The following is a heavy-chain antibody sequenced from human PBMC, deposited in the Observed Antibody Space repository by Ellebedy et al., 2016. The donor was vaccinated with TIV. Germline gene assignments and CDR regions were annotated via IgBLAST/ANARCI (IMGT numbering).Heavy chain of an antibody. Sequence: PGGSLRPSCQASGFTFNNHAVSWLRQAPGKGLEWISGTGSTFSADSVQGRFTVSRDNSKQMVYLQMNSLTSEDTGVYYCAREAGISSFRHWYIDLWGRGTLVIVSS. CDR3: AREAGISSFRHWYIDL. D-gene: IGHD6-6*01. CDR2: TGST. V-gene: IGHV3-53*01. CDR1: GFTFNNHA. J-gene: IGHJ2*01.